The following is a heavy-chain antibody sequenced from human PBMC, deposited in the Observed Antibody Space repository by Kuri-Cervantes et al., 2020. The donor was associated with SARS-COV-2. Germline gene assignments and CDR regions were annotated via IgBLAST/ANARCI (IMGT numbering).Heavy chain of an antibody. V-gene: IGHV3-23*01. CDR3: AKVVAVLRFLEWWTVGFDY. D-gene: IGHD3-3*01. Sequence: ETLSLTCAASGFTFSSYAMSWVRQAPGKGLEWVSAISGSGGSTYYADSVKGRFTISRDNSKNTLYLQMNSLRAEDTAVYYCAKVVAVLRFLEWWTVGFDYWGQGTLVTVSS. J-gene: IGHJ4*02. CDR1: GFTFSSYA. CDR2: ISGSGGST.